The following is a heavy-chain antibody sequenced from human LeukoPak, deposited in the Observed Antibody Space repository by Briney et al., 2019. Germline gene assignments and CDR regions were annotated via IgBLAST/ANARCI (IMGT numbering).Heavy chain of an antibody. V-gene: IGHV1-18*01. Sequence: ASVKVSCKASGYTFTSYGISWVRQAPGQGLEWMGWISADNGNTKYTQKLQGRVTMTTDTSTSTAYMELRSLRSDDTAVYYCARDATTRNAFDIWGQGTMVTVSS. D-gene: IGHD4-17*01. CDR1: GYTFTSYG. J-gene: IGHJ3*02. CDR3: ARDATTRNAFDI. CDR2: ISADNGNT.